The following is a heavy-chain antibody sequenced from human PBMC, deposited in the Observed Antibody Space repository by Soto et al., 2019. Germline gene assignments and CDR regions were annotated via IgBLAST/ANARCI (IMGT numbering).Heavy chain of an antibody. J-gene: IGHJ6*02. Sequence: EVQLLESGGGLVQPGGSLRLSCAASGFTFSSYAMSWVRQAPGKGLEWVSTISGNGGTTYYADSVKGRFTISRDNSKNTLYPQKNSLKAEDTAVYYCAKDARATYGMDVWGQGTTVTVSS. CDR3: AKDARATYGMDV. V-gene: IGHV3-23*01. CDR2: ISGNGGTT. CDR1: GFTFSSYA.